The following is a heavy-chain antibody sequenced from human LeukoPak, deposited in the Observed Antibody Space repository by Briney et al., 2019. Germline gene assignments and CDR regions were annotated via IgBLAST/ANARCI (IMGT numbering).Heavy chain of an antibody. CDR3: ARSFLDYDSSGYYYPNLGY. V-gene: IGHV1-2*02. CDR2: INPNSGGT. Sequence: ASVKVSCKASGCTFTGYYMHWVRQAPGQGLEGMGCINPNSGGTKYEQKFQGRVTMTRDKSISTAYMELSRLRSDDTAVYYCARSFLDYDSSGYYYPNLGYWGQGSLVTVSS. D-gene: IGHD3-22*01. J-gene: IGHJ4*02. CDR1: GCTFTGYY.